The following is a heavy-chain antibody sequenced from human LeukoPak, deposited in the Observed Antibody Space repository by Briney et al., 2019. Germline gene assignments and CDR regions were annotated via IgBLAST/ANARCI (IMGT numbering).Heavy chain of an antibody. D-gene: IGHD3-3*01. CDR3: ATDPRTTVFGTFRYYYMDV. V-gene: IGHV1-2*02. Sequence: ASVKVSCRTSGYSFTDYYMHWVRQAPGQGLEWMGRLNPNSGGTNYAQRFQGRVTMTRDTSIHTAYMELSRLTSDDTAVYYCATDPRTTVFGTFRYYYMDVWGEGTTVAVSS. CDR1: GYSFTDYY. CDR2: LNPNSGGT. J-gene: IGHJ6*03.